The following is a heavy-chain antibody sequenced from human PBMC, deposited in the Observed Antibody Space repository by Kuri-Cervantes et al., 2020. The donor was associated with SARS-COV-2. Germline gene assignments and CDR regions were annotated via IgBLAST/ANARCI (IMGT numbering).Heavy chain of an antibody. Sequence: GGSLRLSCEASGFTFSSYDMHWVRQATGKGLEWVSAIGTAGDTYYPGSVKGRFTISRENAKNSLYLQMNSLRAWYTAVYYCARGGMVRGVHYYYYYYMDVWGKGTTVTVSS. CDR3: ARGGMVRGVHYYYYYYMDV. D-gene: IGHD3-10*01. J-gene: IGHJ6*03. V-gene: IGHV3-13*01. CDR1: GFTFSSYD. CDR2: IGTAGDT.